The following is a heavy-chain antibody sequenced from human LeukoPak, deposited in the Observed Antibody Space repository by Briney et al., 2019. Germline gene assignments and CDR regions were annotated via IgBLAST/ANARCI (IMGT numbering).Heavy chain of an antibody. Sequence: RGSLRLSCAASGFTVSSNYMTWDRQAPGRGLEWVSIIYSGGTTYYADSVKGRFTISRDNSKNTLYLQMNSLRAEDTAVYYCARLYYYVSGTYSRYFDYWGQGTLVTVSS. CDR3: ARLYYYVSGTYSRYFDY. CDR1: GFTVSSNY. J-gene: IGHJ4*02. V-gene: IGHV3-53*01. D-gene: IGHD3-10*01. CDR2: IYSGGTT.